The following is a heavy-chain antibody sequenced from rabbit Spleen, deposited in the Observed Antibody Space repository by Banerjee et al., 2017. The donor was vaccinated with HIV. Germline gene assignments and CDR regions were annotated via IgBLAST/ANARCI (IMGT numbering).Heavy chain of an antibody. J-gene: IGHJ4*01. CDR1: GFDFSSRYW. Sequence: QEQLEESGGDLVKPGASLTLTCTASGFDFSSRYWICWVRQAPGKGLEWIACINIVTGKSVYASWAKGRFTMSRTSSTTVTLQMTSLTAADTATYFCARDLVAVIGWNFNLWGPGTLVTVS. CDR3: ARDLVAVIGWNFNL. D-gene: IGHD1-1*01. V-gene: IGHV1S45*01. CDR2: INIVTGKS.